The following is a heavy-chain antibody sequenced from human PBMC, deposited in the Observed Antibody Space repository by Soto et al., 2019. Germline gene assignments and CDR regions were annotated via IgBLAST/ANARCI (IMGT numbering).Heavy chain of an antibody. CDR2: INHSGST. J-gene: IGHJ6*03. CDR1: GGSFSGYY. CDR3: AHRRPYYYYYMDV. Sequence: SETLSLICAVYGGSFSGYYWSWLRQPPGKGLEWIGEINHSGSTNYNPSLKSRVTISVDTSKNQFSLKLSSVTAADTAVYYCAHRRPYYYYYMDVWGKGTTVTVSS. V-gene: IGHV4-34*01.